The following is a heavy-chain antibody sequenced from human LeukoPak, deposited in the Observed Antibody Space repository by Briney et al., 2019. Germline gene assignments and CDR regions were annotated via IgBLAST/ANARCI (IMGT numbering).Heavy chain of an antibody. CDR2: ISGSGGST. CDR3: AKVSRSYYYYGMDV. V-gene: IGHV3-23*01. J-gene: IGHJ6*02. CDR1: GFTFNSAW. Sequence: PGGSLRLSCAASGFTFNSAWMSWVRQAPGKGLEWVSAISGSGGSTYYADSVKGRFTISRDNSKNTLYLQMNSLRAEDTAVYYCAKVSRSYYYYGMDVWGQGTTVTVSS.